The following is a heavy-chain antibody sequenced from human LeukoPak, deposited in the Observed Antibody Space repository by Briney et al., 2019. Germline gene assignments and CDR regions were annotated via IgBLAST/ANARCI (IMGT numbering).Heavy chain of an antibody. CDR1: GGSISSSSYY. V-gene: IGHV4-39*07. CDR2: IYYSGRT. J-gene: IGHJ5*02. CDR3: ARVYYYDSSGYSNWFDP. D-gene: IGHD3-22*01. Sequence: SETLSLTCTVSGGSISSSSYYWGWIRQPPVKGLEWIGSIYYSGRTYYNPSLKGRVTISVDTSKNQFSLKLSSVTAADTAVYYCARVYYYDSSGYSNWFDPWGQGTLVTVSS.